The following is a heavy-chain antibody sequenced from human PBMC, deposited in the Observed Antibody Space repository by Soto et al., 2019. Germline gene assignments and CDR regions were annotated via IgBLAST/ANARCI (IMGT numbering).Heavy chain of an antibody. D-gene: IGHD6-6*01. Sequence: PSETLSLTCTVSCGSISSYYWSCVRHPPGKGLEWIGYIYYSGSTKYNPSLKSRVTISVDTSKNQFSLKLSSVTAADTAVYYCAREKYSPLYNWFDPWGQGTQVTVSS. J-gene: IGHJ5*02. V-gene: IGHV4-59*01. CDR2: IYYSGST. CDR1: CGSISSYY. CDR3: AREKYSPLYNWFDP.